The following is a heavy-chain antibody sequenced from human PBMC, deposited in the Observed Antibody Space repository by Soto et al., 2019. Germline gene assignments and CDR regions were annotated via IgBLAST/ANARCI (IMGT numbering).Heavy chain of an antibody. CDR2: ISAYNGTT. Sequence: QVHLVQSGAEVKKPGASVKVSCTASGYTFTNFGICWVRQAPGQGLEWMGWISAYNGTTNYAQKCEGRVSMTTDTATSTAYMELRSLRSDGRAVYYCARGGTPMDYWGQGTLVTVSS. CDR3: ARGGTPMDY. V-gene: IGHV1-18*01. J-gene: IGHJ4*02. CDR1: GYTFTNFG. D-gene: IGHD1-26*01.